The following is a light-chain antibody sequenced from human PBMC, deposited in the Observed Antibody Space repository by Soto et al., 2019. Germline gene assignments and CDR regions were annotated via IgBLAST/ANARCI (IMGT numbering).Light chain of an antibody. V-gene: IGKV1-5*03. CDR1: QSISSW. CDR3: QQYNSYSPDT. J-gene: IGKJ2*01. Sequence: DIPMTQSPSTLSASVGDRVTITCRASQSISSWLAWYQQKPGKAPKLLIYQASSLESGVPSRFSGSGSGTEFTLTISSLQPDDVATYYCQQYNSYSPDTFGQGTKLEIK. CDR2: QAS.